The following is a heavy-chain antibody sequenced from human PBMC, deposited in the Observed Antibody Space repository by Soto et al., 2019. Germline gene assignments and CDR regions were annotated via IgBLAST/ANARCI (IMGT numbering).Heavy chain of an antibody. D-gene: IGHD2-15*01. J-gene: IGHJ5*02. CDR1: GGTFSSYA. CDR2: IIPIFGRA. Sequence: SVKGSCKASGGTFSSYAISWVRQAPGQGLEWMGGIIPIFGRANYAQKLRGRLRIPGEESTSTAKLELSSLSSEDTALYSWARGAKAGAGSCSAPGGREPLVTVSS. V-gene: IGHV1-69*13. CDR3: ARGAKAGAGSCSAP.